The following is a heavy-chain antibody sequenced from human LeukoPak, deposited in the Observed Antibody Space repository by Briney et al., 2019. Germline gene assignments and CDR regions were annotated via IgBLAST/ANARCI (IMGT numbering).Heavy chain of an antibody. V-gene: IGHV3-21*01. Sequence: PGGSLRLPCAASGFTFSSYSMNWVRQAPGKGLEWVSSISSSSSYIYYADSVKGRFTISIDNAKNSLYLQMNSLRAEDTAVYYCAREGYSSSWDPLNDAFDIWGQGTMVTVSS. D-gene: IGHD6-13*01. CDR3: AREGYSSSWDPLNDAFDI. CDR1: GFTFSSYS. CDR2: ISSSSSYI. J-gene: IGHJ3*02.